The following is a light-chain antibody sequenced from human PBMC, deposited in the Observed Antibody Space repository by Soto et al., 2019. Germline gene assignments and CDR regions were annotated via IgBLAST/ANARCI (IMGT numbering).Light chain of an antibody. CDR1: QTVSSD. CDR3: QQYYNWPPLT. J-gene: IGKJ4*01. Sequence: EIVMTQSPATLSVSPGETVTLSCRASQTVSSDLAWYQQKPGQAPRLLIYTASSRATGVPARFSGSGSGTEFTLTISRLQSEDSAVYYCQQYYNWPPLTFGGGTKVEIK. V-gene: IGKV3-15*01. CDR2: TAS.